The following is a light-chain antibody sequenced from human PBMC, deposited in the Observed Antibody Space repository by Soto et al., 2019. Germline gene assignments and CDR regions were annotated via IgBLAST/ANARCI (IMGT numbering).Light chain of an antibody. V-gene: IGKV3-20*01. Sequence: EFVLTQSPDTLSSSPGEKATLSCRASQSISNFLVAWYQQKPGQPPRPLIYGASSRAAGVPDRFSGSGSGTDFTLTVTRLEPEDFAVYFCQLYGTFGPGTKVDLK. J-gene: IGKJ3*01. CDR3: QLYGT. CDR2: GAS. CDR1: QSISNFL.